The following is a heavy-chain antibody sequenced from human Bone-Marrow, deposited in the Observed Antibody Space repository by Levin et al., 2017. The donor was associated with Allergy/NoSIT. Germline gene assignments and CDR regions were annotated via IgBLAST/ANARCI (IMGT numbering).Heavy chain of an antibody. CDR1: GFSFSDYS. J-gene: IGHJ4*02. D-gene: IGHD3-9*01. CDR3: VSDWDYDIGTGCWDS. V-gene: IGHV3-48*02. Sequence: GGSLRLSCVASGFSFSDYSMNWVRQAPGKGLEWVAYISSSSTMKYYANSVKGRFTLSRDNANTSLYLQMNSLRDEDTAVYYCVSDWDYDIGTGCWDSWGQGNLVTVSS. CDR2: ISSSSTMK.